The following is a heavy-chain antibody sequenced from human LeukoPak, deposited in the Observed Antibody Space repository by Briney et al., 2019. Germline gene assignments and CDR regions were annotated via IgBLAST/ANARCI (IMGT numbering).Heavy chain of an antibody. CDR1: GYTFTGYY. CDR3: ARAERTAITHDY. CDR2: INPNSGGT. Sequence: ASVKVSCKASGYTFTGYYMHWVRQAPGQGLEWMGWINPNSGGTNYAQKFQGRVTMTRDTSISTAYMELRSLTSDDTAVYYRARAERTAITHDYWGQGSLVTVSS. J-gene: IGHJ4*02. V-gene: IGHV1-2*02. D-gene: IGHD5-18*01.